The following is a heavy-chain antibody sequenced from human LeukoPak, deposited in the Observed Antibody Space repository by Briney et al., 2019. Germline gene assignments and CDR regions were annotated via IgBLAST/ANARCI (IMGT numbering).Heavy chain of an antibody. J-gene: IGHJ4*02. Sequence: GSLRLSCAASGCTFSDYWMSWVRQAPGKGLEWVANIKQDGNEIYYVDSVKGRFTISRDNAKNSLYLQMNSLRAEDTAVYYCARAEGRARLTYWGQGTLVTVSS. V-gene: IGHV3-7*01. CDR2: IKQDGNEI. CDR1: GCTFSDYW. D-gene: IGHD1-26*01. CDR3: ARAEGRARLTY.